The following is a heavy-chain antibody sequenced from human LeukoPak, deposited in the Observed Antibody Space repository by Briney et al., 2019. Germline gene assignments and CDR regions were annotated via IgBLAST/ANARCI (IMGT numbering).Heavy chain of an antibody. J-gene: IGHJ4*02. CDR2: ISAYNGNT. CDR1: GYTFTRYG. V-gene: IGHV1-18*04. D-gene: IGHD4-17*01. CDR3: AREMGVTTYFDY. Sequence: ASLKVSCTASGYTFTRYGISWARQAPGEGLEWMGWISAYNGNTNYAQKLQGRVTMTTDTSTSTAYMELRSLRSDDTGVDYCAREMGVTTYFDYWGQGTLVTVSS.